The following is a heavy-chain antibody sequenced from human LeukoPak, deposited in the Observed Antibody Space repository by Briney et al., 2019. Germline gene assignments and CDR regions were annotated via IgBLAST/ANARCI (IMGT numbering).Heavy chain of an antibody. CDR3: AGGLYYFDY. CDR1: GGSFSGYY. V-gene: IGHV4-34*01. J-gene: IGHJ4*02. Sequence: SETLSLTCAVYGGSFSGYYWSWIRQPPGKGLEWIGEINHSGSTNYNPSLKSRVTISVDTSKNQLSLKLSSVTAADTAVYYCAGGLYYFDYWGQGTLVTVSS. CDR2: INHSGST.